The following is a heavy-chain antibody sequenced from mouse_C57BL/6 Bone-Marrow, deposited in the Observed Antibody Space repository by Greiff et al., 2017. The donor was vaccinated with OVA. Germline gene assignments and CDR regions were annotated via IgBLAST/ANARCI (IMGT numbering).Heavy chain of an antibody. CDR3: TRDGYYFDY. V-gene: IGHV1-15*01. J-gene: IGHJ2*01. CDR1: GYTFTDYE. Sequence: VKLVESGAELVRPGASVTLSCKASGYTFTDYEMHWVKQTPVHGLEWIGAIDPETGGTAYNQKFKGKAILTADKSSSTAYMELRSLTSEDSAVYYCTRDGYYFDYWGQGTTLTVSS. D-gene: IGHD2-3*01. CDR2: IDPETGGT.